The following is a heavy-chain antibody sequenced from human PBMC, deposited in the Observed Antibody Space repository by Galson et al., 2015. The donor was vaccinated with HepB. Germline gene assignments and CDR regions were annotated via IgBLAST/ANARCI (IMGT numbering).Heavy chain of an antibody. V-gene: IGHV1-18*01. CDR2: ISAYNGNT. J-gene: IGHJ4*02. D-gene: IGHD3-10*01. CDR3: ARDRLLWFGEFLQGGRANDY. CDR1: GYTFTSYG. Sequence: SVKVSCKASGYTFTSYGISWVRQAPGQGLEWMGWISAYNGNTNYAQKLQGRVTMTTDTSTSTAYMELRSLRSDDTAVYYCARDRLLWFGEFLQGGRANDYWGQGTLVTVSS.